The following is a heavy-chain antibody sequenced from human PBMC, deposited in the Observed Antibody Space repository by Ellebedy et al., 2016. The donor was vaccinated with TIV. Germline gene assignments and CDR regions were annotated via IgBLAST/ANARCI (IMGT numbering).Heavy chain of an antibody. Sequence: PGGSLRLSCGASGFTFGSSWMSWVRQAPGKGLEWVATIKQDGRERYHADSLKGRFTVSRDNAKNSLYLEMKSLSADDTAVYYCARTYSGINYWYFDLWGRGSLVTVSS. CDR1: GFTFGSSW. V-gene: IGHV3-7*01. J-gene: IGHJ2*01. D-gene: IGHD1-26*01. CDR2: IKQDGRER. CDR3: ARTYSGINYWYFDL.